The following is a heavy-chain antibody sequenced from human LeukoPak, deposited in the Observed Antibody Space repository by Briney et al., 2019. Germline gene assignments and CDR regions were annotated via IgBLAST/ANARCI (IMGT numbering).Heavy chain of an antibody. V-gene: IGHV3-7*01. CDR2: IKQDGSEK. D-gene: IGHD4-23*01. Sequence: GGSLRLSCAASGFTFSSYWMSWVRQAPGRGLEWVANIKQDGSEKYYVDSVKGRFTISRDNAKNSLYLQMNSLRAEDTAVYYCARDYGGEISWAPFHYWGQGTLVTVSS. CDR3: ARDYGGEISWAPFHY. CDR1: GFTFSSYW. J-gene: IGHJ4*02.